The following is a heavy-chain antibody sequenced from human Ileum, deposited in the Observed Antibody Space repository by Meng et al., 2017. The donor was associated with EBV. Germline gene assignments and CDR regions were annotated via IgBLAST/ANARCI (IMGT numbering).Heavy chain of an antibody. D-gene: IGHD3-22*01. CDR3: ARESYSDSSGYYSLDY. CDR2: IHHTEST. V-gene: IGHV4-4*02. CDR1: GGSISSSNW. J-gene: IGHJ4*02. Sequence: VRLQESGPGLVKPSCTLSFACAVPGGSISSSNWWSWVRQAPGKGLEWIGEIHHTESTNYNPSLKSRVTISVDKSKNQFSLKLSSVTAADTAVYYCARESYSDSSGYYSLDYWGQGSLVTVSS.